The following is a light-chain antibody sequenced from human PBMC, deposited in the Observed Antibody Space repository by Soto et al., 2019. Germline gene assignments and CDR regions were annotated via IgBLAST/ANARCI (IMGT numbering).Light chain of an antibody. CDR3: QQYYSYPLT. V-gene: IGKV1-33*01. CDR1: QNITNN. CDR2: HAS. Sequence: DRVTITCQASQNITNNLSWYQQKPGKAPNLLIYHASKLAKGVTSRFSGSGSGTDFTLTISCLQSEDFATYYCQQYYSYPLTFGGGTKVDIK. J-gene: IGKJ4*01.